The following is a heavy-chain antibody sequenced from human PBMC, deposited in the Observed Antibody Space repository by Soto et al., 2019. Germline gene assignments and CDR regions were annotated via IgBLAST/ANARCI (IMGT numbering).Heavy chain of an antibody. CDR2: ISAYNGNT. CDR3: ARDKVRVSGLGAGLNWFDP. D-gene: IGHD3-16*01. J-gene: IGHJ5*02. V-gene: IGHV1-18*01. CDR1: GYTFTSYG. Sequence: ASVKVSCKASGYTFTSYGISWVRQAPGQGLEWMGWISAYNGNTNYAQKLQGRVTMTTDTSTSTAYMELRSLRSDDTAVYYCARDKVRVSGLGAGLNWFDPWGQGTLVTVSS.